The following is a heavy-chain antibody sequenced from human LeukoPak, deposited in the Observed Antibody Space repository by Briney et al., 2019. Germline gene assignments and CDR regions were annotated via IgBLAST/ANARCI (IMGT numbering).Heavy chain of an antibody. V-gene: IGHV4-30-2*01. CDR3: AREYCSSTNCYQGAFDY. Sequence: SETLSLTCTVSGGSISSGSYYWSWIRQPPGKGLEWIGYIYHSGSTYYNPSLKSRVTILVDRSKNQFSLKVNSVTAADTAVYYCAREYCSSTNCYQGAFDYWGRGTLVTVSS. CDR2: IYHSGST. D-gene: IGHD2-2*01. J-gene: IGHJ4*02. CDR1: GGSISSGSYY.